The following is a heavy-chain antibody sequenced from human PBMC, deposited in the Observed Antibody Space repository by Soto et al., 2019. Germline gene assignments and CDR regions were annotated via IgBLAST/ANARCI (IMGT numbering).Heavy chain of an antibody. J-gene: IGHJ4*02. D-gene: IGHD3-22*01. V-gene: IGHV4-30-4*01. CDR3: AREIYDSSGYDY. Sequence: PSETLSLTCTVSCGSISSGDYYWSWIRQPPGKGLEWIGYIYYSGSTYYNPSLKSRVTISVDTSKNQFSLKLSSVTAADTAVYYCAREIYDSSGYDYWGQGTLVTVSS. CDR1: CGSISSGDYY. CDR2: IYYSGST.